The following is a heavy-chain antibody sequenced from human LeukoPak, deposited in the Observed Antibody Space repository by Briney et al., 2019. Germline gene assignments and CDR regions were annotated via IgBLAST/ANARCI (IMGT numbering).Heavy chain of an antibody. CDR2: INTDGTII. D-gene: IGHD7-27*01. J-gene: IGHJ4*02. CDR1: GFTLSNYW. Sequence: GGSLRLSCAASGFTLSNYWMHWVRQVPGKGLVWVSRINTDGTIIGYADSVKGRFTFSRDNARNTLYLQMNSLRTEDTAVYYCVRALGDCWGQGTLVTVSS. V-gene: IGHV3-74*01. CDR3: VRALGDC.